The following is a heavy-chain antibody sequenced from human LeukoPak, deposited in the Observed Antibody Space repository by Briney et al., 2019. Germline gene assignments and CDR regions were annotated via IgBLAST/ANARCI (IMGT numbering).Heavy chain of an antibody. V-gene: IGHV1-18*01. CDR2: ISAYNGNT. Sequence: ASVKVSCKASGYTFTSYGISWVRQAPGQGLEWMGWISAYNGNTNYAQKLQGRVTMTTDTSTSTAYMELRSLRSDDTTVYYCARDGSVKYYDFWSGYNYYYYMDVWGKGTTVTVSS. J-gene: IGHJ6*03. CDR3: ARDGSVKYYDFWSGYNYYYYMDV. CDR1: GYTFTSYG. D-gene: IGHD3-3*01.